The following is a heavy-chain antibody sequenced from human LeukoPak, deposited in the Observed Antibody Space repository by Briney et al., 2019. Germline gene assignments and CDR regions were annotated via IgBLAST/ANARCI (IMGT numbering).Heavy chain of an antibody. CDR3: ARWTTVGA. D-gene: IGHD4-23*01. V-gene: IGHV3-48*04. J-gene: IGHJ5*02. CDR1: GFTFSSYS. Sequence: QPGGSLRLSCAASGFTFSSYSMNWVRQAPGKGLEWVSYISSSSTIYYADSVKGRFTISRDNAKNSLYLQMNSLRAEDTAVYYCARWTTVGAWGQGTLVTVSS. CDR2: ISSSSTI.